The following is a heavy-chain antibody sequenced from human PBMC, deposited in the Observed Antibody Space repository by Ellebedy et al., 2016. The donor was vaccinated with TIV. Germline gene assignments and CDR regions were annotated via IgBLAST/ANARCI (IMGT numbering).Heavy chain of an antibody. D-gene: IGHD2-15*01. V-gene: IGHV3-21*01. Sequence: GESLKISCAASGFTFSSYSMNWVRQAPGKGLEWVSSISSSSSYIYYADSVKGRFTISRDNAKNSLSLQMNSLRAEDTAVYYCARDRCSGGSCYLGYWGQGTLVTVSS. J-gene: IGHJ4*02. CDR1: GFTFSSYS. CDR2: ISSSSSYI. CDR3: ARDRCSGGSCYLGY.